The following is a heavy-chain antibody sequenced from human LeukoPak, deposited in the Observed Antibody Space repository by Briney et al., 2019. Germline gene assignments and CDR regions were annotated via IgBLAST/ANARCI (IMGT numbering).Heavy chain of an antibody. CDR2: IYYSGST. CDR3: ARGTYYDFWSSYPGFDY. CDR1: GGSISIYY. D-gene: IGHD3-3*01. V-gene: IGHV4-59*01. Sequence: SETLSLTCTVSGGSISIYYWSWIRQPPGKGLEWIGYIYYSGSTNYNPSLKSRVTISVDTSKNQFSLKLSSVTAADTAVYYCARGTYYDFWSSYPGFDYWGQGTLVTVSS. J-gene: IGHJ4*02.